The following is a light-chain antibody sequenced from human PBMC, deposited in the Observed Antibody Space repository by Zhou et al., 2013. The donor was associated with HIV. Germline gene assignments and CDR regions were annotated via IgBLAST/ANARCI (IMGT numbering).Light chain of an antibody. CDR2: STS. CDR3: QQLNSYST. J-gene: IGKJ5*01. V-gene: IGKV1-9*01. CDR1: QGISSY. Sequence: DIQLTQSPSFLSASVGDRVTITCRAGQGISSYLAWYQQKPGKAPKLLISSTSTLQSGVPSRFSGSKSGADFTLTISSLQPEDFATYYCQQLNSYSTFGQGTRLEI.